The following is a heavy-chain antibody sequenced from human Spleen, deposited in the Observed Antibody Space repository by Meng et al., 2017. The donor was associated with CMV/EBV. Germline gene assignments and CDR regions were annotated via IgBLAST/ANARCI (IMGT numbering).Heavy chain of an antibody. D-gene: IGHD6-13*01. CDR1: GFTFSSYW. V-gene: IGHV3-7*01. CDR3: ATRYSSFDY. Sequence: GESLKISCAASGFTFSSYWMHWVRQAPGKGLEWVANIKQGGSKKYYVDSVKGRFTISRDNAKNSLDLQMNNLRAEDTAVYYCATRYSSFDYWGPGTLVTVSS. J-gene: IGHJ4*02. CDR2: IKQGGSKK.